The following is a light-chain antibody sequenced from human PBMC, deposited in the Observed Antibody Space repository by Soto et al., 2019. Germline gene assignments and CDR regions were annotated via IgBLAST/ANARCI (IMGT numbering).Light chain of an antibody. CDR3: QQYYSSLYT. J-gene: IGKJ2*01. CDR1: QSLLYNSNTKNY. CDR2: WAS. V-gene: IGKV4-1*01. Sequence: DIVMTQSPDSLAVSLGERATINCTSSQSLLYNSNTKNYLAWYQQKPGQPPKLLIYWASTRQSGVPDRFSGSGSGKDFTLTISSLQAEDVAVYYCQQYYSSLYTLGQGTKLEIK.